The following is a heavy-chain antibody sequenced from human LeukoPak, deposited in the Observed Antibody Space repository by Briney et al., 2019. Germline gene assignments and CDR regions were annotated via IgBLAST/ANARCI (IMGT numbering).Heavy chain of an antibody. CDR2: IYYSGST. CDR3: ARVQYYDFWSGYYTGSWDYYYYMDV. V-gene: IGHV4-59*11. D-gene: IGHD3-3*01. CDR1: GGSISSHY. J-gene: IGHJ6*03. Sequence: SETLSLTCTVSGGSISSHYWSWIRQPPGKGLEWIGYIYYSGSTNYNPSLKSRVTISVDTSKNQFSLKLSSMTAADTAVYYCARVQYYDFWSGYYTGSWDYYYYMDVWGKGTTVTVSS.